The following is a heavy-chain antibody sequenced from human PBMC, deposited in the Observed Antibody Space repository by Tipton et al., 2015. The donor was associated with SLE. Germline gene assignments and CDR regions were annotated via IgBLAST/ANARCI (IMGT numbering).Heavy chain of an antibody. D-gene: IGHD6-19*01. Sequence: TLSLTFTVSGCSISSSSYYWGWIRQPPVKGLEWIGSIYYSGSTYYKPSLKSRVTISVDTSKNQFSLKLSSVTAADTAVYYCARASSVGGRSSGWFNYWGQGTLVTVSS. CDR2: IYYSGST. V-gene: IGHV4-39*07. J-gene: IGHJ4*02. CDR3: ARASSVGGRSSGWFNY. CDR1: GCSISSSSYY.